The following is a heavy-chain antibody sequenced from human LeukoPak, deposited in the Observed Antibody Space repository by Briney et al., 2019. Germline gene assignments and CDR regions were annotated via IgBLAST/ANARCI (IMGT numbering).Heavy chain of an antibody. J-gene: IGHJ5*02. V-gene: IGHV4-31*03. Sequence: SETLSLTCTVSGGSISSGGYYWSWIRQHPGTGLEWIGYIYYSGSTYYNPSLKSRVTISVDTSKNQFSLKLSSVTAADTAVYYYAGNYGDYVFRFDPWGQGTLVTVSS. CDR3: AGNYGDYVFRFDP. CDR1: GGSISSGGYY. D-gene: IGHD4-17*01. CDR2: IYYSGST.